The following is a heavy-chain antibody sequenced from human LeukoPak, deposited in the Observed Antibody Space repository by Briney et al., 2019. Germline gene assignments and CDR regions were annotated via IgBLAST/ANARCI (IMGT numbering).Heavy chain of an antibody. CDR3: ARERRVSSGSYRRYYFDY. CDR1: GGSISSYY. D-gene: IGHD3-10*01. J-gene: IGHJ4*02. CDR2: IYTSGST. Sequence: SETLSLTCTVSGGSISSYYWSWIRQPAGKGLEWIGRIYTSGSTNYNPSLKSRVTISVDTSKNQFSLKLSSVTAADTAVYYCARERRVSSGSYRRYYFDYWGQGTLVTVSS. V-gene: IGHV4-4*07.